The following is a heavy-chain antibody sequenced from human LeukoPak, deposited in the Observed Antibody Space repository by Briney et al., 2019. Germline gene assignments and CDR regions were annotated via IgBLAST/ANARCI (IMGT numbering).Heavy chain of an antibody. D-gene: IGHD5-18*01. CDR3: ARDPAFPGTAMVTGFDY. V-gene: IGHV4-4*02. CDR2: IYHSGST. CDR1: GGSISSSNW. Sequence: SETLSLTCAVSGGSISSSNWWSWVRQPPGKGLEWIGEIYHSGSTNYNPSLKSRVTISVDKSKNQFSLKLSSVTAADTAVYYCARDPAFPGTAMVTGFDYWGQGTLVTVSS. J-gene: IGHJ4*02.